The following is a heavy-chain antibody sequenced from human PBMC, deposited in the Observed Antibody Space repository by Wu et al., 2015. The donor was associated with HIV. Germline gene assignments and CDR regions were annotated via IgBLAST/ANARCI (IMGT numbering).Heavy chain of an antibody. J-gene: IGHJ5*02. CDR2: MNPNSGNT. CDR3: TRGNKYSSGWYFRGVIWFDP. Sequence: QVQLVQSGAEVKKPGASVKVSCKASGYTFTSYSISWVRQATGQGLEWMGWMNPNSGNTGYAQKFQGRVTMTRNTSISTAYMELSSLRSEDTAVYYCTRGNKYSSGWYFRGVIWFDPWGQGTLVTVSS. D-gene: IGHD6-19*01. V-gene: IGHV1-8*02. CDR1: GYTFTSYS.